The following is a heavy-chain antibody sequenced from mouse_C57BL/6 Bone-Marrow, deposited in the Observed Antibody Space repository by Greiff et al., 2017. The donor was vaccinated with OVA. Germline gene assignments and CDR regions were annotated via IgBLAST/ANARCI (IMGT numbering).Heavy chain of an antibody. CDR3: ARVGDYDGAYYFDY. V-gene: IGHV1-31*01. D-gene: IGHD2-4*01. Sequence: VQLQQSGPELVKPGASVKISCKASGYSFTGYYMHWVKQSHGNILDWIGYIYPYNGVSSYNQKFKGKATLTVDKSSSTAYMELRSLTSEDSAVYDCARVGDYDGAYYFDYWGQGTTLTVSS. J-gene: IGHJ2*01. CDR1: GYSFTGYY. CDR2: IYPYNGVS.